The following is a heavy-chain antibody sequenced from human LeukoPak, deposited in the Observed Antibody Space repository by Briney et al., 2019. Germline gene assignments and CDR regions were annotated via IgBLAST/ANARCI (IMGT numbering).Heavy chain of an antibody. J-gene: IGHJ5*02. CDR1: GFTFSNHF. CDR3: ARVGWELLNLHFDP. Sequence: GGSLRLSCSTSGFTFSNHFMHWVRQAPGKGPEWVASIKKDGSQKYYVDSVKGRFTISRDNAQNSLYLQMNSLRVEDTAIYSCARVGWELLNLHFDPWGQGTLVTVSS. D-gene: IGHD1-26*01. V-gene: IGHV3-7*03. CDR2: IKKDGSQK.